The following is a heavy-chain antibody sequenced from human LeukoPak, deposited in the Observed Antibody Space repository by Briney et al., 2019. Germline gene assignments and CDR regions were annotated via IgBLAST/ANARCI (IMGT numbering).Heavy chain of an antibody. CDR3: AKAPSNDCGGGSCRFEY. J-gene: IGHJ4*02. Sequence: SGGSLRLSCAASGFTFSSYAMSWVRQAPGKGLEWVSGISGSGGTTKYAGSVKGRFTISRDNSKNTLYLQMNSLRAEDTAVYYCAKAPSNDCGGGSCRFEYWGQGTLVTVSS. V-gene: IGHV3-23*01. CDR1: GFTFSSYA. CDR2: ISGSGGTT. D-gene: IGHD2-15*01.